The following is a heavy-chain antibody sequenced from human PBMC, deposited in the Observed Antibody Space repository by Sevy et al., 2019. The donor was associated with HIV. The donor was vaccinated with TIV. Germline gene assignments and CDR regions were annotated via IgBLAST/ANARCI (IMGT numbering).Heavy chain of an antibody. D-gene: IGHD2-2*01. V-gene: IGHV4-34*01. CDR3: ARWKYCSSTSCYLALRVASDYYYGMDV. Sequence: SETLSLTCAVYGGSFSGYYWSWIRQPPGKGLEWIGEINHSGSTNYNASFKSRVTISVDTSKNQFSLKLSSVTAADTAVYYCARWKYCSSTSCYLALRVASDYYYGMDVWGHGTTVTVSS. J-gene: IGHJ6*02. CDR2: INHSGST. CDR1: GGSFSGYY.